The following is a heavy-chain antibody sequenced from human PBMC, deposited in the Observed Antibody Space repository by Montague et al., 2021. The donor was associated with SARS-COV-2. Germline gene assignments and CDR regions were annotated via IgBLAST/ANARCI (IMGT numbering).Heavy chain of an antibody. Sequence: SLRLSCAASGFTFSSYAMSWVRQAPGKGLEWVSAISGSGGNTYYADSVKGRFTISRDNSKNTLYVQTNRLRAEDTAVYYCAKDTGRRNYFDYWGQGTLVTVSS. V-gene: IGHV3-23*01. J-gene: IGHJ4*02. CDR3: AKDTGRRNYFDY. CDR2: ISGSGGNT. CDR1: GFTFSSYA. D-gene: IGHD1-14*01.